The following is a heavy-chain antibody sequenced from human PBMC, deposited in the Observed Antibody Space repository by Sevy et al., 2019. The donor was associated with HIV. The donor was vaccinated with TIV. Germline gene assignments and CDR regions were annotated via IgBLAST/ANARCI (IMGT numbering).Heavy chain of an antibody. D-gene: IGHD3-22*01. Sequence: GGSLRLSCTASGFTFRSYAMDWVRQAPGKGLEWVSSINYNADTTYYADSVKGRFTISRDNSKNTLYLQMNSLGAEDTAVYYCAKEPLHYDGLVYTLNYWGQGTLVTVSS. CDR1: GFTFRSYA. V-gene: IGHV3-23*01. J-gene: IGHJ4*02. CDR3: AKEPLHYDGLVYTLNY. CDR2: INYNADTT.